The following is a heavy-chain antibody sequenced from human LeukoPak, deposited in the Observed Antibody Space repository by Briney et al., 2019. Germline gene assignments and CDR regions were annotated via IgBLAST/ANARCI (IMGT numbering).Heavy chain of an antibody. J-gene: IGHJ4*02. CDR3: ARGTYCGGDCYRVFDY. CDR1: GGSISRDY. Sequence: SETLSLTCTVSGGSISRDYWSWIRQTPGKGLEWIGYSYYSGYTNYNPSLKSRVSISVDTSKNQISLKLSSVTAADTAVYYCARGTYCGGDCYRVFDYWGQGTLVTVSS. D-gene: IGHD2-21*02. V-gene: IGHV4-59*08. CDR2: SYYSGYT.